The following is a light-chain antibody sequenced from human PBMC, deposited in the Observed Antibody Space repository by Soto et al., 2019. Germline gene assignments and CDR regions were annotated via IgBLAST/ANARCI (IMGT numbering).Light chain of an antibody. V-gene: IGLV2-14*01. CDR3: SSYTSSTNYV. Sequence: QSALTQPASVSGSPGQSLTISCTGTGIDIAPYNYVSWYQQHPGKAPKLIIYEVSYRPSGISNRFSGSKSGNTASLTISGLQAEDEADYYCSSYTSSTNYVFGTGTTLTLL. CDR2: EVS. CDR1: GIDIAPYNY. J-gene: IGLJ1*01.